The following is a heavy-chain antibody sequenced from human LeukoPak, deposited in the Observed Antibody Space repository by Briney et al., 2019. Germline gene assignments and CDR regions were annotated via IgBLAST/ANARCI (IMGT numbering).Heavy chain of an antibody. CDR3: ARGRSGSYGFFDY. V-gene: IGHV3-20*04. CDR2: INWNGDSR. J-gene: IGHJ4*02. Sequence: GGSLRLSCTASGFKFDDYGMTWVRQAPGKGLEWVSDINWNGDSRGYAHSVRGRFTIYRDNAKNTVYLQMNSLRAEDTAVYYCARGRSGSYGFFDYWSLGNLVTVSS. D-gene: IGHD3-10*01. CDR1: GFKFDDYG.